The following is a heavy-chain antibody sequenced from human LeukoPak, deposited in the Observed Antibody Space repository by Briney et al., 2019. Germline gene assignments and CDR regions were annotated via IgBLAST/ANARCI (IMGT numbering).Heavy chain of an antibody. Sequence: SETLSLTCTVSGGSISSGDYYWSWIRQHPGKGLEWIGYIYYSGSTYYNPSLKSRVTISVDTSKNQFSLKLSSVTAADTAVYYCCGGGYDFWSGSVFDYWGQGTLVTVSS. CDR3: CGGGYDFWSGSVFDY. CDR2: IYYSGST. J-gene: IGHJ4*02. CDR1: GGSISSGDYY. V-gene: IGHV4-31*03. D-gene: IGHD3-3*01.